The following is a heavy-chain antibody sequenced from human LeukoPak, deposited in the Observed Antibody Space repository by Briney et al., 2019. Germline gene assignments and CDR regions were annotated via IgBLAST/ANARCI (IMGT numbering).Heavy chain of an antibody. V-gene: IGHV3-74*01. CDR1: GFTFSGSW. Sequence: GGSLRLSCEASGFTFSGSWMHWVRQAPGKGLEWVSRINTDGSGTSYADSVKGRFTISRDNAMNTLYLQMNSLRAEDTAVYYCARSMGEGGQGTLVTVSS. J-gene: IGHJ4*02. D-gene: IGHD3-16*01. CDR2: INTDGSGT. CDR3: ARSMGE.